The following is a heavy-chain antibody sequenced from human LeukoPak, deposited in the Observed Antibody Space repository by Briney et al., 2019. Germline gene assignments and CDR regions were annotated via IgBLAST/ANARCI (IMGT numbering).Heavy chain of an antibody. V-gene: IGHV6-1*01. J-gene: IGHJ4*02. CDR1: GDSVSSNSAA. D-gene: IGHD6-13*01. Sequence: SQTLSLTCVISGDSVSSNSAAWAWTRQSPSRGLEWLGWTYYRSTRWYNDYPVSEKSRININADTSKNQFFLQLNSVTPEDTAVYYCARAPLTEYSNSWYFDSWGQGTLVTVSS. CDR2: TYYRSTRWYN. CDR3: ARAPLTEYSNSWYFDS.